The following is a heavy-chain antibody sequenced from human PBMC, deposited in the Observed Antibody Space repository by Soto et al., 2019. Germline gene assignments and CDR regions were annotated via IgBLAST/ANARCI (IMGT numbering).Heavy chain of an antibody. J-gene: IGHJ6*02. Sequence: GGSLRLSCAASGFTFSSYGMHWVRQAPGKGLEWVAVISYDGSNKYYADSVKGRFTISRDNSKNTLYLQMNSLRAEDTAVYYCAKVHIVVVPAAISSADYGMDVWGQGTTVTVSS. D-gene: IGHD2-2*01. CDR2: ISYDGSNK. CDR1: GFTFSSYG. V-gene: IGHV3-30*18. CDR3: AKVHIVVVPAAISSADYGMDV.